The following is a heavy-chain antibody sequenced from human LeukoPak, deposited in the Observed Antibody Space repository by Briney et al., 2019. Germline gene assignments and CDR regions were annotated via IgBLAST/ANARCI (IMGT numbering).Heavy chain of an antibody. Sequence: GGSLRLSCAASGFTFSSYAMHWVRQAPGKGLEWVSAISGSGGSTYYADSVKGRFTISRDNSKNTLYLQMNSLRAEDTAVYYCATDYYDSSGYFTEWYFDLWGRGTLVTVSS. D-gene: IGHD3-22*01. CDR3: ATDYYDSSGYFTEWYFDL. J-gene: IGHJ2*01. CDR2: ISGSGGST. V-gene: IGHV3-23*01. CDR1: GFTFSSYA.